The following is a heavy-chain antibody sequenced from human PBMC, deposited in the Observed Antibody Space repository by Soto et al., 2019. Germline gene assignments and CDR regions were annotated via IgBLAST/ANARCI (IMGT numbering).Heavy chain of an antibody. CDR1: GYTFIDYY. V-gene: IGHV1-2*02. CDR3: ARPPGYISDWYYFDL. CDR2: ISAKSGGT. D-gene: IGHD6-19*01. J-gene: IGHJ4*02. Sequence: QVQLVQSGAEVKKPGASVKVSCEASGYTFIDYYMHWVRQAPGQGFEWMGRISAKSGGTNYAQKFEGRVTMTWDTSLNTAYMELNSLMSEDTAVYYCARPPGYISDWYYFDLWGQGTLVTVSS.